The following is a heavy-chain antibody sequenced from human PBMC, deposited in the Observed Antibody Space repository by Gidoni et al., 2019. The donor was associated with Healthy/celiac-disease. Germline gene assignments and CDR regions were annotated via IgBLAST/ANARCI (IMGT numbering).Heavy chain of an antibody. CDR1: RFTFRSYW. CDR3: ARDLTDYYDSSGYAY. J-gene: IGHJ4*02. D-gene: IGHD3-22*01. Sequence: EVQLVESGGGLVQPGGSLRLSCAASRFTFRSYWMPWVRHAPGKGLVWVSRINSDGRSTSYADSVKGRFTISRDNAKNTLYLQMNSLRAEDTAVYYCARDLTDYYDSSGYAYWGQGTLVTVSS. CDR2: INSDGRST. V-gene: IGHV3-74*01.